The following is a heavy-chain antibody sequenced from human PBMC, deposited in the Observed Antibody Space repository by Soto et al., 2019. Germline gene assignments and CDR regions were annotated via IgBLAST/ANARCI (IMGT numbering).Heavy chain of an antibody. Sequence: SETLSLTCTVSGGSISSYYWSWIRQPAGKGLEWIGRIYTSGSTNYNPSLKSRVTMSVDTSENQFSLKLSSVTAADTAVYYCARDRTTIFGVVIEVDAFDIWGQGTMVTVSS. D-gene: IGHD3-3*01. V-gene: IGHV4-4*07. CDR3: ARDRTTIFGVVIEVDAFDI. CDR1: GGSISSYY. CDR2: IYTSGST. J-gene: IGHJ3*02.